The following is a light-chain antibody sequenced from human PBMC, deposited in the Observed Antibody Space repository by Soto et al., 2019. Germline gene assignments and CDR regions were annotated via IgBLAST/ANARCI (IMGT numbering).Light chain of an antibody. CDR2: DAS. J-gene: IGKJ1*01. CDR1: QSISSW. CDR3: QQYETFSGT. V-gene: IGKV1-5*01. Sequence: DIQMTQSPSSLSASVGDRVTITCRASQSISSWLAWYQQMPGKAPKLLIYDASSLESGVPSRFSGSGSGTKFTLTIASLQPDDFATYYCQQYETFSGTFGPGTKVDIK.